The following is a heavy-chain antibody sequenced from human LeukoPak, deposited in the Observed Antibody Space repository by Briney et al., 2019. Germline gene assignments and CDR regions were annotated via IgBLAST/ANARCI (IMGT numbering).Heavy chain of an antibody. J-gene: IGHJ4*02. V-gene: IGHV4-34*01. CDR3: ARKGYCSSTSCYYFDY. D-gene: IGHD2-2*01. CDR1: GVSFSGYY. Sequence: SETLSLTCAVYGVSFSGYYWSWIRQPPGKGLEWIGEINHSGSTNYNPSLKSRVTISVDTSKNQFSLKLSSVTAADTAVYYCARKGYCSSTSCYYFDYWGQGTLVTVSS. CDR2: INHSGST.